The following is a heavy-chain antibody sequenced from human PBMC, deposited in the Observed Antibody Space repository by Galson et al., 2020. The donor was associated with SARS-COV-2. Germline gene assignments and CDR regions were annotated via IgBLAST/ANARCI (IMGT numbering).Heavy chain of an antibody. J-gene: IGHJ5*02. CDR1: GYTFTSYA. Sequence: ASVKVSCKASGYTFTSYAMHWVRQAPGQRLEWMGWINAGNGNTKYSQKFQGRVTITRDTSASTAYMELSSLRSEDTAVYYCARVGQTDILTGEGLNWFDPWGQGTLVTVSS. V-gene: IGHV1-3*01. D-gene: IGHD3-9*01. CDR2: INAGNGNT. CDR3: ARVGQTDILTGEGLNWFDP.